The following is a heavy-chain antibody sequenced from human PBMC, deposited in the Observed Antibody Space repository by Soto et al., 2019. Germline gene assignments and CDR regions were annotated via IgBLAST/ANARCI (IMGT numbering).Heavy chain of an antibody. CDR2: TYYKSKWYT. CDR1: GDSVSSNSAA. D-gene: IGHD6-19*01. CDR3: ARDRWDRGWGGTHSYDV. J-gene: IGHJ3*01. V-gene: IGHV6-1*01. Sequence: PSETLSLTCAISGDSVSSNSAAWNWIRQSPSRGLEWLGRTYYKSKWYTDYAVSVKSRITINPDTSKNQFSLQLNSVTPEDTAVYYCARDRWDRGWGGTHSYDVWGQGTMVTVSS.